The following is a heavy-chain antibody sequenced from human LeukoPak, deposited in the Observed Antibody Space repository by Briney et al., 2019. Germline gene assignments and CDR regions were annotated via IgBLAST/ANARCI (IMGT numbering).Heavy chain of an antibody. CDR2: ISGSGGST. Sequence: GGSLRLSCAASGFTFSSYAMSWVRQAPGKGLEWVSAISGSGGSTYYADSVKGRFTISRDNAKNSLYLQMNSLRADDTAVYYCARFAAGGSYYYYMDVWGKGTTVTVSS. CDR1: GFTFSSYA. J-gene: IGHJ6*03. D-gene: IGHD3-10*01. V-gene: IGHV3-23*01. CDR3: ARFAAGGSYYYYMDV.